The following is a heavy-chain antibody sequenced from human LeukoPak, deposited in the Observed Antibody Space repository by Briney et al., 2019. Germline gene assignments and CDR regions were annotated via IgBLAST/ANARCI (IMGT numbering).Heavy chain of an antibody. CDR3: ASGSDCSGGSCYSYWYFDL. Sequence: PGGSLRLSCAASAFTFSSYWMHWVRQAPGKGLVWVSRINSDGSSTSYADSVKGRFTISRDNAKNTLYLQMNSLRAEDTAMYYCASGSDCSGGSCYSYWYFDLWGRGTLVTVSS. CDR2: INSDGSST. CDR1: AFTFSSYW. J-gene: IGHJ2*01. V-gene: IGHV3-74*01. D-gene: IGHD2-15*01.